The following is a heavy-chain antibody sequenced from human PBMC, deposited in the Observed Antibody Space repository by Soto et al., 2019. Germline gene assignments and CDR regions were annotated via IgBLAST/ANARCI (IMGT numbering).Heavy chain of an antibody. J-gene: IGHJ6*02. V-gene: IGHV3-21*01. CDR1: GFTFSSYS. D-gene: IGHD3-3*02. Sequence: PGGSLRLSCAASGFTFSSYSMNWVRQAPGKGLEWVSSISSSSSYIYYADSVKGRFTISRDNAKNSLYLQMNSLRAEDTAVYYCARDLGLAPSYYYGMDVWGQGTTVTVSS. CDR3: ARDLGLAPSYYYGMDV. CDR2: ISSSSSYI.